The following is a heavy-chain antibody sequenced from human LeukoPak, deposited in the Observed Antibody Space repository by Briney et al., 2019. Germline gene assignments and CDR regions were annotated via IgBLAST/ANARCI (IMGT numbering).Heavy chain of an antibody. CDR1: GFSISHYY. CDR2: IYTGGGT. V-gene: IGHV3-66*01. D-gene: IGHD2-21*02. CDR3: ARGQAYCGADCYSD. Sequence: PGGSLRLSCAASGFSISHYYMTWVCQTPGKGLDWVSVIYTGGGTNYGDSVKGRFTISRDNSKNTLYLQMNSLRADDTAIYYCARGQAYCGADCYSDWGQGTLVTVSS. J-gene: IGHJ4*02.